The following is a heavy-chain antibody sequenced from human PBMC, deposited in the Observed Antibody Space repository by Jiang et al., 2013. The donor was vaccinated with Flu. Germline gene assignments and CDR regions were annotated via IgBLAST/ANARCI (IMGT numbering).Heavy chain of an antibody. J-gene: IGHJ4*02. CDR3: ASPNCTNGVCPGSKYYFDF. CDR1: GGSFSNYP. CDR2: ITPTFGTT. V-gene: IGHV1-69*01. D-gene: IGHD2-8*01. Sequence: AEVKKPGSSVKVSCKAAGGSFSNYPINWVRQAPGHGLEWMGGITPTFGTTNYARKFQGKVTVTADESTNTAYMELRSLTSDDTAVYYCASPNCTNGVCPGSKYYFDFWGQGSLVTVSS.